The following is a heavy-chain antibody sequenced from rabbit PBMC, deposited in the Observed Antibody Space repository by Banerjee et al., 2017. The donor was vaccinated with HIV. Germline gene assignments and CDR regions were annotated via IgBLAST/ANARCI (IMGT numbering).Heavy chain of an antibody. D-gene: IGHD4-1*01. J-gene: IGHJ4*01. V-gene: IGHV1S40*01. CDR2: IYPDYGTI. Sequence: QSLEESGGDLVKPGASLTLTCTASGFSFSSYYMCWVRQAPGKGLEWIACIYPDYGTIDYASWAKGRFTISKTSSTTVTLQMTSLTAADTATYFCARDLAGVIGWNFNLWGPGTLVTVS. CDR3: ARDLAGVIGWNFNL. CDR1: GFSFSSYY.